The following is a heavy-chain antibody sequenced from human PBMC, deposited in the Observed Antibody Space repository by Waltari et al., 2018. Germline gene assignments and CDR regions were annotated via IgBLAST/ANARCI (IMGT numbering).Heavy chain of an antibody. CDR3: ARVSAAGSIFDY. CDR1: GFTFRTSS. Sequence: EVQLVESGGGLVKPGGSLSLSCAASGFTFRTSSMNWVRQAPGKGLEWVSSISSSSSYIYYADSVKGRFTISRDNAKNSLYLQMNSLRAEDTAVYYCARVSAAGSIFDYWGQGTLVTVSS. J-gene: IGHJ4*02. V-gene: IGHV3-21*01. CDR2: ISSSSSYI. D-gene: IGHD6-13*01.